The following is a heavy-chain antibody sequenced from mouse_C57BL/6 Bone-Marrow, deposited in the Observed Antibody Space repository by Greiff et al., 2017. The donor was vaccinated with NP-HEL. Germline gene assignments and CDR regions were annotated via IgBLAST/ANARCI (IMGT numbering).Heavy chain of an antibody. J-gene: IGHJ2*01. CDR1: GFTFSSYG. CDR2: ISSGGSYT. CDR3: ARRGYGNYDY. V-gene: IGHV5-6*02. Sequence: EVMLVESGGDLVKPGGSLKLSCAASGFTFSSYGMSWVRQTPDKRLEWVATISSGGSYTYYPDSVKGRFTISRDNAKNTLYLQMSSLKSEDTAMYYCARRGYGNYDYWGQGTTLTVSS. D-gene: IGHD2-1*01.